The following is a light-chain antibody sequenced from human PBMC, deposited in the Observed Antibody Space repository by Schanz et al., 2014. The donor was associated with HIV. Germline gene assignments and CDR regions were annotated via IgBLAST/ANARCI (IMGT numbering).Light chain of an antibody. V-gene: IGLV1-44*01. Sequence: QSVLTQPPSVSGTPGQRVTISCSGRSSNLGGNTVNWYQQLPGTAPKLLIYDSNNRPSGVSNRFSGSKSGNTASLTISGLQAEDEADYYCSSYTTSSPRVFGGGTKPTVL. J-gene: IGLJ2*01. CDR1: SSNLGGNT. CDR2: DSN. CDR3: SSYTTSSPRV.